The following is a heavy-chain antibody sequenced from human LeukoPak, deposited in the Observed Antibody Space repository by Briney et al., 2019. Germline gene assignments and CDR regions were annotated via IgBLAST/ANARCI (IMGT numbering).Heavy chain of an antibody. CDR3: ARSGVYDSSGYMDY. D-gene: IGHD3-22*01. CDR1: GFTVSNNY. J-gene: IGHJ4*02. V-gene: IGHV3-53*01. CDR2: IYSGGST. Sequence: PGGSLKLSCAASGFTVSNNYMSWVRQAPGKGLEWVSVIYSGGSTYYADSVKGRFTISRDNSKNTLYLQMNTLRAEDTAVYYCARSGVYDSSGYMDYWGQGTLVTVSS.